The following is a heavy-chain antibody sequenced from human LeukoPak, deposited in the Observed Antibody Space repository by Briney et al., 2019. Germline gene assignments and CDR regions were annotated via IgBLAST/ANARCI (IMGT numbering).Heavy chain of an antibody. V-gene: IGHV4-30-4*01. CDR2: MYYSGST. J-gene: IGHJ5*02. Sequence: PSETLSLTCTVSGGSISSGDYYWSWIRQPPGKGLEWIAYMYYSGSTYYNPSLKSRVTMSADTSKNQLSLKLSSVTAADAAVYYCARPYYYDSRIDPWGQGILVSVSS. CDR1: GGSISSGDYY. CDR3: ARPYYYDSRIDP. D-gene: IGHD3-22*01.